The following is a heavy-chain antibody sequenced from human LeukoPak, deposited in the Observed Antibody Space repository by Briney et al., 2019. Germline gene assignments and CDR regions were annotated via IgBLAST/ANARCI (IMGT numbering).Heavy chain of an antibody. CDR3: ARHKYYFDY. V-gene: IGHV4-59*08. Sequence: PSETLSLTCTVSGGSIRSYYWSWIRQHPGKGLEWIGYIYYSGSTNYNPSLKSRVTISVDTSKNQFSLKLSSVTAADTAVYYCARHKYYFDYWGQGTLVTVSS. CDR1: GGSIRSYY. J-gene: IGHJ4*02. CDR2: IYYSGST.